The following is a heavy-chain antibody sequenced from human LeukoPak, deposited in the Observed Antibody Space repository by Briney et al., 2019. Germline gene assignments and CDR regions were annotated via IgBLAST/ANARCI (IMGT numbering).Heavy chain of an antibody. CDR1: GFTFSSYA. J-gene: IGHJ4*02. Sequence: PGGSLRLSCAASGFTFSSYAMSWVRQAPGKGLEWVSAISGSGGSTYYADSVKGRFTISRGNSKNTLYLQMNSLRAEDTAVYYCAKGDYYGSGSYYFPFDYWGQGTLVTVSS. V-gene: IGHV3-23*01. CDR2: ISGSGGST. D-gene: IGHD3-10*01. CDR3: AKGDYYGSGSYYFPFDY.